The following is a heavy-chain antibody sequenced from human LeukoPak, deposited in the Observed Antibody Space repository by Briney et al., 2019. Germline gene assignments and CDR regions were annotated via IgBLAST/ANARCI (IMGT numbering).Heavy chain of an antibody. D-gene: IGHD3-16*01. J-gene: IGHJ4*02. CDR1: GFSFSSYG. CDR2: INDNSDTI. Sequence: GGSLRLSCAASGFSFSSYGMHWVRQAPGKGLECVSNINDNSDTIFYADSVKGRFTISRDNAKNSLYLQMNSLGAEDTAVYYCVRDLFGRDRRPFDCWGQGTLVTVSS. V-gene: IGHV3-48*04. CDR3: VRDLFGRDRRPFDC.